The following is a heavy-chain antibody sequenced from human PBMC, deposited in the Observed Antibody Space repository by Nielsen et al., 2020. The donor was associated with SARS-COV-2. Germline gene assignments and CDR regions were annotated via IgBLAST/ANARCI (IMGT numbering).Heavy chain of an antibody. Sequence: SQTLSLTCAISGDSVSSNSAAWNWIRQSPSRGLEWLGRTYYRSKWYNDYAVSVKSRITINPDTSKNQFSLQLNSVTPEDTAVYYCARDRGHIVVVTATFDYWGQGTLVTVSS. CDR3: ARDRGHIVVVTATFDY. D-gene: IGHD2-21*02. J-gene: IGHJ4*02. V-gene: IGHV6-1*01. CDR2: TYYRSKWYN. CDR1: GDSVSSNSAA.